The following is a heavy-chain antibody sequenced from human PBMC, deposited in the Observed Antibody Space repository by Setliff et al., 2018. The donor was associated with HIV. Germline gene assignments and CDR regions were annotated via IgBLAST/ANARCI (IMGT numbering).Heavy chain of an antibody. CDR1: GYTFTSYG. J-gene: IGHJ3*02. CDR2: ISAYNGDT. D-gene: IGHD3-3*01. V-gene: IGHV1-18*01. CDR3: AREYYDFWSGYSDAFHI. Sequence: ASVKVSCKASGYTFTSYGISWVRQAPGQGLEWMGWISAYNGDTNYAQTLQGRVTMTTDTSTSTAYMELRSLRSDDTAVYYCAREYYDFWSGYSDAFHIWGQGTMVTVSS.